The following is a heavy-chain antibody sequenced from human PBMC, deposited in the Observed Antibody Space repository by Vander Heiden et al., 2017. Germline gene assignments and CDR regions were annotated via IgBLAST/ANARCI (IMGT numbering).Heavy chain of an antibody. CDR1: GFPFDDYA. V-gene: IGHV3-9*01. J-gene: IGHJ4*02. Sequence: EVQLVESGGGLVQPGRSLRLSCAASGFPFDDYAMHWVRQAPGKGLEWVSGISWNSGSIGYADSVKGRFTISRDNAKNSLYLQMNSLRAEDTALYYCAKSGYYDILTGYSDYWGQGTLVTVSS. CDR2: ISWNSGSI. D-gene: IGHD3-9*01. CDR3: AKSGYYDILTGYSDY.